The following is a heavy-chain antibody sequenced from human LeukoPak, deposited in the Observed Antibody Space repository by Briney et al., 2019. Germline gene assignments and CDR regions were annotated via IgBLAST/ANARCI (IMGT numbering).Heavy chain of an antibody. D-gene: IGHD1-26*01. J-gene: IGHJ4*02. CDR2: VSSSSSYI. CDR3: ATGHILGPNDY. CDR1: GCTFSSYS. V-gene: IGHV3-21*01. Sequence: PGGSLRLSCAASGCTFSSYSMNWVRQAPGKGLEWVSSVSSSSSYIYYADSVKGRFTISRDNAKNSLYLQMNSLRAEDTAVYYCATGHILGPNDYWGQGTLVAVSS.